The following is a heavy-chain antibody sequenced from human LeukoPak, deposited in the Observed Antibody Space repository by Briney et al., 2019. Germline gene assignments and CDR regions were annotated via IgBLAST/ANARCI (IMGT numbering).Heavy chain of an antibody. V-gene: IGHV1-8*01. J-gene: IGHJ4*02. Sequence: ASVTVSCKASGYTFTGYDINWVRQATGQGLEWMGWMNPNTGDTGYAQKFQGRVTMTRNSSIDTAYMELSGLRSEDTAVYYCTRGSLSGSSRDYWGQGTLLTVS. CDR2: MNPNTGDT. D-gene: IGHD1-26*01. CDR1: GYTFTGYD. CDR3: TRGSLSGSSRDY.